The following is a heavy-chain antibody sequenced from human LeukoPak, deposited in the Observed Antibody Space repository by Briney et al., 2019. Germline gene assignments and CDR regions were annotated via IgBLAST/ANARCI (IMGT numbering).Heavy chain of an antibody. D-gene: IGHD6-13*01. CDR3: ARDGRAAAGTDWFGP. CDR2: MNPKSGNT. J-gene: IGHJ5*02. Sequence: ASVKVSCKASGYTFTSYDINWVRQATGQGLKWMGWMNPKSGNTGYAQKFQGRVTMTRNTSISTAYMELSSLRSEDTAVYYCARDGRAAAGTDWFGPWGQGTLVTVSS. V-gene: IGHV1-8*01. CDR1: GYTFTSYD.